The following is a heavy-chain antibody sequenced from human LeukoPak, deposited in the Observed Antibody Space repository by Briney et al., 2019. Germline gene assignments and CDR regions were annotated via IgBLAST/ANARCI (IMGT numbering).Heavy chain of an antibody. CDR1: AFTFSSYG. CDR3: AKTHSVKGYTYGYFDY. V-gene: IGHV3-33*06. CDR2: IWYDGSNK. J-gene: IGHJ4*02. Sequence: GRSLRLSCAASAFTFSSYGMHWVRQAPGKGLEWVALIWYDGSNKYYADSVTGRFTISRDNSKNTLYLQMNSLRAEDTAVYYCAKTHSVKGYTYGYFDYWGQGTLVTVSS. D-gene: IGHD5-18*01.